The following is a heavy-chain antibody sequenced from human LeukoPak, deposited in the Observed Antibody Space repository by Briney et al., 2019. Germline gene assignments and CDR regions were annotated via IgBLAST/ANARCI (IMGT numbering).Heavy chain of an antibody. CDR3: ARTQYDSSGYYYFDY. CDR1: GYTFTSYG. V-gene: IGHV1-18*01. J-gene: IGHJ4*02. Sequence: ASVKVSCKASGYTFTSYGISWVRQAPGQGLEWMGWISAYNGNTNYAQKLQGRVTITADKSTSTAYMELSSLRSEDTAVYYCARTQYDSSGYYYFDYWGQGTLVTVSS. CDR2: ISAYNGNT. D-gene: IGHD3-22*01.